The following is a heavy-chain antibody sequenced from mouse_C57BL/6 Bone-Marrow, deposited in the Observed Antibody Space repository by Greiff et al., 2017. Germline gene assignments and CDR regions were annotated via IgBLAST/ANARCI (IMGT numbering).Heavy chain of an antibody. J-gene: IGHJ4*01. CDR1: GYTFTSYW. D-gene: IGHD2-3*01. CDR2: IDPSDSYT. Sequence: VQLQQSGPVLVKPGASVKMSCKASGYTFTSYWMHWVKQRPGQGLEWIGEIDPSDSYTNYNQKFKGKSTLTVDTSSSTAYMQLSSLTSEDSAVDYCGREDGYYYAMDYWGQGTSVTVSS. V-gene: IGHV1-69*01. CDR3: GREDGYYYAMDY.